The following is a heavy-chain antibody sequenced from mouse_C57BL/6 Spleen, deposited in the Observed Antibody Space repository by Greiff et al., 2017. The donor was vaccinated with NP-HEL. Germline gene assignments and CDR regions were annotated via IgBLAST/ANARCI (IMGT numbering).Heavy chain of an antibody. V-gene: IGHV5-4*03. CDR2: ISDGGSYT. J-gene: IGHJ4*01. Sequence: EVKLVESGGGLVKPGGSLKLSCAASGFTFSSYAMSWVRQTPEKRLEWVATISDGGSYTYYPDNVKGRFTISRDNAKNNLYLQMSHLKSEDTAMYYCARVSSGYVYAMDYWGQGTSVTVSS. CDR3: ARVSSGYVYAMDY. D-gene: IGHD3-2*02. CDR1: GFTFSSYA.